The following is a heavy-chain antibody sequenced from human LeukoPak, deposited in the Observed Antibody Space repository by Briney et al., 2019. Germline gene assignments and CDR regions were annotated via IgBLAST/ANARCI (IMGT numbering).Heavy chain of an antibody. V-gene: IGHV1-18*01. D-gene: IGHD7-27*01. CDR1: GYAFTSHG. CDR2: ISTYDGKT. Sequence: ASVKVSCKPFGYAFTSHGFTWVRQAPGQGLEWMGWISTYDGKTDYAQNFQGRVTMTIYASTSTAYMGVRSLRSHHTAVYYCARVSGNWGYFYMDAWAKGSTVTVSS. J-gene: IGHJ6*03. CDR3: ARVSGNWGYFYMDA.